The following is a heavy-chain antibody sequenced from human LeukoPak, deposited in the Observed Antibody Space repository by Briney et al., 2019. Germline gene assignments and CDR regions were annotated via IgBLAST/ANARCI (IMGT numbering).Heavy chain of an antibody. CDR3: ARGPYYYDSSGYHY. J-gene: IGHJ4*02. V-gene: IGHV4-34*01. CDR1: GGSFSGYY. CDR2: IHHDGST. Sequence: SETLSLTCAVHGGSFSGYYWSWIRQPPGKGLELIGEIHHDGSTNYNPSLKSRVTISVDTSKNQFSLKLSSVTAADTAVYYCARGPYYYDSSGYHYWGQGTLVTVSS. D-gene: IGHD3-22*01.